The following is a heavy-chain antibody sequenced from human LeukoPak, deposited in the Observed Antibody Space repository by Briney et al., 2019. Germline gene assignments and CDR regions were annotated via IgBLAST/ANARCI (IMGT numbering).Heavy chain of an antibody. J-gene: IGHJ6*04. Sequence: PGGSLRLSCIASGFTFNNHAMNWVRQAPGKGLEWVSYISSSGSTIYYADSVKGRFTISRDNAKNSLYLQMNSLRAEDTAVYYCAELGITMIGGVWGKGTTVTISS. D-gene: IGHD3-10*02. CDR2: ISSSGSTI. V-gene: IGHV3-48*03. CDR1: GFTFNNHA. CDR3: AELGITMIGGV.